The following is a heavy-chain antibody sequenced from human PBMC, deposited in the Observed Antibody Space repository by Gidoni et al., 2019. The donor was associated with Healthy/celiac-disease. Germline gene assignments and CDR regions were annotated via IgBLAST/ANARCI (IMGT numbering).Heavy chain of an antibody. D-gene: IGHD2-21*02. CDR3: ARDHVVVTATDAFDI. CDR2: ITPILGIA. V-gene: IGHV1-69*04. CDR1: GGTFNRYA. Sequence: QVQLVQSRAEVKKPGSSVKVSCKASGGTFNRYAISWVRQAPGHGLEWIGRITPILGIANYAQKFQGRVTSTADKSTSTAYMELGSLRSEDTAVYYCARDHVVVTATDAFDIWGQGTRVTVSS. J-gene: IGHJ3*02.